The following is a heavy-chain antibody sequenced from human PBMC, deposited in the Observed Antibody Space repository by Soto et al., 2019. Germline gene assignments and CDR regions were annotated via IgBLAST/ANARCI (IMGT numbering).Heavy chain of an antibody. CDR1: GFTFTTYN. D-gene: IGHD2-15*01. CDR2: ISTSGRVT. CDR3: ARDHEGSGSGGSCSLLDY. Sequence: EVQLVESGGALVQPGGSLRLSCAASGFTFTTYNFNWVRQAPGKGLEWLSYISTSGRVTYYADSVKGRFTISRDNAKTSLFLQMNSLRAEDTAVYFCARDHEGSGSGGSCSLLDYWGQGTLVTVSS. J-gene: IGHJ4*02. V-gene: IGHV3-48*01.